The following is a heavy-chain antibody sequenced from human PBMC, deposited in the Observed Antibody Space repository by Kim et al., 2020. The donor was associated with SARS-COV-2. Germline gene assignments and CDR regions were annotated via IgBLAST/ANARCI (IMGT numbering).Heavy chain of an antibody. J-gene: IGHJ6*02. CDR2: TYYRSKWYN. CDR1: GDSVSSNSAA. D-gene: IGHD6-13*01. CDR3: ARDNIAAAGTTKDYYYGMDV. V-gene: IGHV6-1*01. Sequence: SQTLSLTCAISGDSVSSNSAAWNWIRQSPSRGLEWLGRTYYRSKWYNDYAVSVKSRITINPDTSKNQFSLQLNSVTPEDTAVYYCARDNIAAAGTTKDYYYGMDVWGQGTTVTVSS.